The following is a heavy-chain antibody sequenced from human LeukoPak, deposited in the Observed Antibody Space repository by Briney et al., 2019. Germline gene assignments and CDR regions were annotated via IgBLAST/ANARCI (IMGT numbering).Heavy chain of an antibody. CDR2: INHNGNVN. D-gene: IGHD3-16*01. CDR1: GFTFSSYW. J-gene: IGHJ6*02. V-gene: IGHV3-7*03. Sequence: GGSLRLSCAASGFTFSSYWLNWARQAPRKGLEWVASINHNGNVNYYVDSVKGRFTISRDNAKNSLYLQMSNLRAEDTAVYFCARGGGLDVWGQGATVTVSS. CDR3: ARGGGLDV.